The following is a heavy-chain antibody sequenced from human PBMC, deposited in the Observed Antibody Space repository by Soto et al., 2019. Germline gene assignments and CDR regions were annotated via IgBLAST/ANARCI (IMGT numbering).Heavy chain of an antibody. D-gene: IGHD3-10*01. CDR3: ARALGEVPAL. CDR1: GFTFSSST. CDR2: ISSSSSYI. V-gene: IGHV3-21*01. Sequence: GGSLRLSCVASGFTFSSSTMSWVRQAPGKGLEWVSAISSSSSYIYYADSLKGRFSISRDNAKNSLYLQMHSLRAEDTALYYCARALGEVPALWGQGDLVTVSS. J-gene: IGHJ4*02.